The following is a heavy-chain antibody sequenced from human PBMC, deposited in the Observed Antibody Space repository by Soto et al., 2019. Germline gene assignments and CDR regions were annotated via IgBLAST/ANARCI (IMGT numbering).Heavy chain of an antibody. CDR3: ASRSGQLPYYFDY. CDR2: ISTHNGNT. Sequence: ASVKVSCKASGYTFTNYGITWVRQAPGQGLELMGWISTHNGNTNYAQKFQGRVNLTRDTSTSTAYMELRSLRSDDTAVYHCASRSGQLPYYFDYWGQGTLVTVSS. J-gene: IGHJ4*02. CDR1: GYTFTNYG. V-gene: IGHV1-18*01. D-gene: IGHD6-6*01.